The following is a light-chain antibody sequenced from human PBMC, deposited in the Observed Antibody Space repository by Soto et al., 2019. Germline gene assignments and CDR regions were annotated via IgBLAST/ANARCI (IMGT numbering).Light chain of an antibody. V-gene: IGKV2-28*01. CDR3: MQALQTPMYT. CDR1: QSLLHSNGYNY. Sequence: DIVMTQSPLSLPVTPGEPASISCRSSQSLLHSNGYNYLDWYLQKPGQSPQLLIYLGSNRASGVPDRFSVSGSGTDFTLKISRVEAEDVGVYYCMQALQTPMYTFGQGTKLEIK. J-gene: IGKJ2*01. CDR2: LGS.